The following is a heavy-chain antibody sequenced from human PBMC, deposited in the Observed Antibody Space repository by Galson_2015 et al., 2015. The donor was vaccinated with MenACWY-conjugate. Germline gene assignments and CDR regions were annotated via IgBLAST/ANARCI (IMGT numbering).Heavy chain of an antibody. Sequence: SLRLSCAASGFTFDDYGMSWVRHAPGKGLEWVSGINWNGGSTGYADSVKGRFTISRDNAKNSLYLQMNSLRAEDTALYYCARDGYSGSYYSAFDIWGQGTMVTVSS. J-gene: IGHJ3*02. CDR1: GFTFDDYG. D-gene: IGHD1-26*01. CDR3: ARDGYSGSYYSAFDI. V-gene: IGHV3-20*04. CDR2: INWNGGST.